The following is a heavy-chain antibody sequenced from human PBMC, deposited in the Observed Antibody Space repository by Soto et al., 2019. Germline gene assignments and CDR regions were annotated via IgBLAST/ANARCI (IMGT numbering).Heavy chain of an antibody. V-gene: IGHV4-61*01. J-gene: IGHJ4*02. D-gene: IGHD2-2*01. CDR3: ARDYSSTSWYYCDY. CDR2: IYYSGST. Sequence: QVQLQESGPGLVKPSETMSLTCTVSGGSVSSGSYYWIWFRQPPWKGLEWIGYIYYSGSTNYKPSNKRRVTISVDTSKNPVSLTLSSVTAADTAVYYCARDYSSTSWYYCDYWGQGTLVTVSS. CDR1: GGSVSSGSYY.